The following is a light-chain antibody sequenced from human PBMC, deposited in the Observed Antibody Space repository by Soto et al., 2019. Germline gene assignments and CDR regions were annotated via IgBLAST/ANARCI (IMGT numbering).Light chain of an antibody. CDR1: SSDVGSYNL. Sequence: QSVLTQPASVSGSPGQSITISCTGTSSDVGSYNLVSWYQQHPGKAPKLMIFEVNKRPSGVSNRFSGSKSCNTASLTISGLQAEDEADYYCCSYAGSSAPYVFGTGTKVTVL. J-gene: IGLJ1*01. CDR2: EVN. V-gene: IGLV2-23*02. CDR3: CSYAGSSAPYV.